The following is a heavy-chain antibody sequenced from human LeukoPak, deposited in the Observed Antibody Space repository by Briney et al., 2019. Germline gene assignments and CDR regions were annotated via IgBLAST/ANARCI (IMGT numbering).Heavy chain of an antibody. CDR1: GFTVSRNY. J-gene: IGHJ5*02. V-gene: IGHV3-66*01. D-gene: IGHD4-17*01. CDR2: IYSDGDT. Sequence: GGSLRLSCAASGFTVSRNYMTWVRQAPGKGLEWASVIYSDGDTYYVDSVKGRFTISRDNAKNTLYLQMNSLRAEDTAVYYCARGVNGDSRFDPWGQGTLVTVSS. CDR3: ARGVNGDSRFDP.